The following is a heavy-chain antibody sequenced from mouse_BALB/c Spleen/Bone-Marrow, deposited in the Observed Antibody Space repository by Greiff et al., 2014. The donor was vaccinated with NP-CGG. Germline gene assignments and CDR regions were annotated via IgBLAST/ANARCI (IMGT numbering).Heavy chain of an antibody. D-gene: IGHD1-1*01. Sequence: QVQLQQSGAELVKPGASVKLSCKASGYTFTSYWMHWVKQRPGQGLEWIGEINPSNGRTNYNEKFKSKATLTVDKSSSTAYMQFSSLTSEDSAVYYCAPYYYGSSYGFYWYFDVWGAGTTVTVSS. J-gene: IGHJ1*01. CDR1: GYTFTSYW. V-gene: IGHV1S81*02. CDR2: INPSNGRT. CDR3: APYYYGSSYGFYWYFDV.